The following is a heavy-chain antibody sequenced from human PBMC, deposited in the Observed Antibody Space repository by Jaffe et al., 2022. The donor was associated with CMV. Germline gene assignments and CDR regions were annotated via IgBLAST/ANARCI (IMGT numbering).Heavy chain of an antibody. Sequence: QVQMVQSGAEVRGPGASVKISCKASGYTFTAYYIHWVRQAPGLGLEWMGCINPYSGVTDYAQKFQGRVIMTRDTSINTAFIELSRLRSDDTAFYYCARGRRYNALWSVRGNWIDPPTGFDPWGQGTPVTVSS. V-gene: IGHV1-2*02. CDR3: ARGRRYNALWSVRGNWIDPPTGFDP. D-gene: IGHD3-3*01. J-gene: IGHJ5*02. CDR1: GYTFTAYY. CDR2: INPYSGVT.